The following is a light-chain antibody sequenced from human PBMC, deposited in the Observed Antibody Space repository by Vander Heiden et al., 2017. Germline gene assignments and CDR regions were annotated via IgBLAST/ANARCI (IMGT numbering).Light chain of an antibody. CDR2: GNS. J-gene: IGLJ2*01. CDR3: QSYDSSLSGSV. Sequence: QPFLTHPPSVPGAPGQRVTISCTGSSSNIGAGYDVHWYQQLPGTAPKLLIYGNSNRPSGVPDRFSGSKSGTSASLAITGLQAEDEADYYCQSYDSSLSGSVFGGGTKLTVL. V-gene: IGLV1-40*01. CDR1: SSNIGAGYD.